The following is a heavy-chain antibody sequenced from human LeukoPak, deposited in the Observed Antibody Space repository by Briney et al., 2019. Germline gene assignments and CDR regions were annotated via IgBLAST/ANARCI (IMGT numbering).Heavy chain of an antibody. Sequence: ASVKVSCKASGYTFTSYDINWVRQATGQGLEWMGWMNPNSGKTGYAQKFQGRVTMTRNTSISTAYMELSSLRSEDTAVYYCARRVGYYDSSGYYCFGYWGQGTLVTVSS. D-gene: IGHD3-22*01. CDR3: ARRVGYYDSSGYYCFGY. CDR2: MNPNSGKT. J-gene: IGHJ4*02. CDR1: GYTFTSYD. V-gene: IGHV1-8*01.